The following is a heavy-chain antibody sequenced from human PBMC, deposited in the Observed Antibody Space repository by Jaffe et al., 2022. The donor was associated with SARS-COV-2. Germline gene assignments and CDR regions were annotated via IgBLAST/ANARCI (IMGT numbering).Heavy chain of an antibody. J-gene: IGHJ4*02. CDR1: GGSISSGGYY. CDR2: IYYSGST. D-gene: IGHD5-18*01. Sequence: QVQLQESGPGLVKPSQTLSLTCTVSGGSISSGGYYWSWIRQHPGKGLEWIGYIYYSGSTYYNPSLKSRVTISVDTSKNQFSLKLSSVTAADTAVYYCARGLYSYGYILPPHFDYWGQGTLVTVSS. V-gene: IGHV4-31*03. CDR3: ARGLYSYGYILPPHFDY.